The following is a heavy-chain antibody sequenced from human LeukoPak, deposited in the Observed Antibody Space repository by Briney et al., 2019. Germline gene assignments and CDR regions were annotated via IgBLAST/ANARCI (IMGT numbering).Heavy chain of an antibody. J-gene: IGHJ4*02. CDR3: TRDTSRGSYRSGWYMDY. CDR1: GFTFGDYA. CDR2: IRSKGYGGTT. Sequence: QPGRSLRLSCTGSGFTFGDYAMTWVRQAPGKGLEWVGFIRSKGYGGTTEYAASVKGRFTISRDDSKSIAHLQMNSLKTEDTAVYYCTRDTSRGSYRSGWYMDYWGQGTLVTVSS. V-gene: IGHV3-49*04. D-gene: IGHD6-19*01.